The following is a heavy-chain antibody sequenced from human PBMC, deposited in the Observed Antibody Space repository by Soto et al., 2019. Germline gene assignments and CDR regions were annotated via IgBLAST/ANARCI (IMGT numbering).Heavy chain of an antibody. V-gene: IGHV3-23*01. CDR3: AKDLSPNMGCMDV. D-gene: IGHD3-10*01. CDR2: ITGSGGTT. Sequence: GGSLRLSCAASGFTFSSYAMSWVRQAPGKGLEWVSSITGSGGTTFYADSVKGRLTISRDNSKNTLYVQMDILRAEDTAVYYCAKDLSPNMGCMDVWGRGTTVTVSS. CDR1: GFTFSSYA. J-gene: IGHJ6*02.